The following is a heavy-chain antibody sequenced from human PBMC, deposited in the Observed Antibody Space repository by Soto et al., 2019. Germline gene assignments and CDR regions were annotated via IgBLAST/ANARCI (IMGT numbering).Heavy chain of an antibody. D-gene: IGHD2-2*01. Sequence: GASVKVSCKASGYTFNTYGISWVRQAPGQGLEWMGWISTFNGETRYAQKFQARVTVTTDTSTTTGYMELRSLRSDDTAVYYCAREVGYCSSSTCLIDHWGQGTLVTVSS. CDR2: ISTFNGET. V-gene: IGHV1-18*01. CDR1: GYTFNTYG. CDR3: AREVGYCSSSTCLIDH. J-gene: IGHJ4*02.